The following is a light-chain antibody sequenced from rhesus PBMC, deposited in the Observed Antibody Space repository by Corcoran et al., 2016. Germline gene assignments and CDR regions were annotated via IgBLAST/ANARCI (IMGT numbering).Light chain of an antibody. CDR2: YAN. CDR3: QQGNSNPLT. Sequence: DIQMSQSPSSLSASVGDRVTITCRASQGISSYLNWYQQKPGKAPKLLIYYANSLASGVPSRFSGRGSGTEFTLTISSLQPEDFATYYCQQGNSNPLTFGGGTKVELK. J-gene: IGKJ4*01. CDR1: QGISSY. V-gene: IGKV1-32*02.